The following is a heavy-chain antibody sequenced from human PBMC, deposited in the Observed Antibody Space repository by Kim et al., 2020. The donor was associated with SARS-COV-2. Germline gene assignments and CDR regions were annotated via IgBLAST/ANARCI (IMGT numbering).Heavy chain of an antibody. J-gene: IGHJ5*02. CDR3: ASDEGSVDP. CDR2: IYYSGST. Sequence: SETLSLTCTVSGGSITSYYWSWIRQPPGKGLEWIGYIYYSGSTNYNPSLKSRVTISVDTSKNQFSLKLSSVTAADTAVYYCASDEGSVDPWGQGTLVTVS. CDR1: GGSITSYY. V-gene: IGHV4-59*01.